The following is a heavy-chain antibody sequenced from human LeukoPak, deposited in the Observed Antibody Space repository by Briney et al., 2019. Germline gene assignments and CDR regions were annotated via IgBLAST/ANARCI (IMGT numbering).Heavy chain of an antibody. D-gene: IGHD6-19*01. V-gene: IGHV5-51*01. CDR2: IFPGDSDT. J-gene: IGHJ4*02. Sequence: GESLKISCQVSGYTFTDYWIGWVRHVSGKGLVWMGIIFPGDSDTKYSPSFQGHVTISVDKSISTAYLQWSSLKASDTATYYCAREDSGRWRYFDSWGQGTLVTVFS. CDR3: AREDSGRWRYFDS. CDR1: GYTFTDYW.